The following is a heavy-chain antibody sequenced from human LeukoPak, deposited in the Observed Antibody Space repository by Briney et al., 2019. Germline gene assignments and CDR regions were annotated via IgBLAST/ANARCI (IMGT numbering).Heavy chain of an antibody. Sequence: GGSLRLSCAASGFTFSSYVMSWVRQAPGKGLEWVSAVSGSGGSTYSADSVKGRFTISRDNSKNMVYLQTSSLRAEDTAVYYCARAGSWSSRPYFDYWGQGILVSVSS. CDR3: ARAGSWSSRPYFDY. CDR1: GFTFSSYV. V-gene: IGHV3-23*01. J-gene: IGHJ4*02. D-gene: IGHD1-26*01. CDR2: VSGSGGST.